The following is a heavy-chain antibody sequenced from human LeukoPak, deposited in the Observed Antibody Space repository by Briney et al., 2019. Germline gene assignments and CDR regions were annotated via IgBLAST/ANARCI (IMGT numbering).Heavy chain of an antibody. Sequence: SETLSLTCTVSGGSISSYYWSWIRQPPGKGLEWIGHIYTSGSTNYNPSLKSRVTISVDTSKNQFSLKLSSVTAADTAVYYCASGGGYYDSSGYYSIDYWGQGTLVTVSS. D-gene: IGHD3-22*01. J-gene: IGHJ4*02. CDR2: IYTSGST. CDR1: GGSISSYY. V-gene: IGHV4-4*09. CDR3: ASGGGYYDSSGYYSIDY.